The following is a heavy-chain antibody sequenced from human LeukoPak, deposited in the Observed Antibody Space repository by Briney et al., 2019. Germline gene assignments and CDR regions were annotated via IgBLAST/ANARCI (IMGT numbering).Heavy chain of an antibody. CDR2: INSDGSST. CDR3: AREEDGMDV. CDR1: GFTVSSNY. V-gene: IGHV3-74*01. Sequence: GGSLRLSCAASGFTVSSNYMSWVRQAPGKGLVWVSRINSDGSSTSYADSVKGRFTISRDNAKNTLYLQMNSLRAEDTAVYYCAREEDGMDVWGQGTTVTVSS. J-gene: IGHJ6*02.